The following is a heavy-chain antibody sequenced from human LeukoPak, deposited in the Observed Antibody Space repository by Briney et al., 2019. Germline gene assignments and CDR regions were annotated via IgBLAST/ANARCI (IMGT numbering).Heavy chain of an antibody. Sequence: ASVKVSCTASGGTFSSYAISWVRQAPGQGLEWMGGINPIFGTANYAQKFQGRVTITADESTSTAYMELSSLRSEDTAVYYCASGVYIGPNGIAVAVAFDYWGQGTLVTVSS. D-gene: IGHD6-19*01. J-gene: IGHJ4*02. CDR2: INPIFGTA. V-gene: IGHV1-69*13. CDR3: ASGVYIGPNGIAVAVAFDY. CDR1: GGTFSSYA.